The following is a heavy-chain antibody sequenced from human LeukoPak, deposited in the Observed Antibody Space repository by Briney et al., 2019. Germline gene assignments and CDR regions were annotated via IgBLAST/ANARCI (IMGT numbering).Heavy chain of an antibody. Sequence: GGSLRLSCAASGFTFSSYGMSWVRHAPGKGLEWVSGINWNGGRTGYADSVTGRFTISRDNAKNTLYLQMNSLRAQDTALCHCARGGYSSGVYYWGQGTLVTVS. V-gene: IGHV3-20*01. CDR2: INWNGGRT. J-gene: IGHJ4*02. CDR1: GFTFSSYG. D-gene: IGHD6-25*01. CDR3: ARGGYSSGVYY.